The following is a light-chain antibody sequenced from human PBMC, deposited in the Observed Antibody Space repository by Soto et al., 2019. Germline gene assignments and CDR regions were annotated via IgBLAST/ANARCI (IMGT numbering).Light chain of an antibody. V-gene: IGLV1-40*01. CDR3: QSYDSSLSV. CDR1: SSNIGAGYD. J-gene: IGLJ3*02. CDR2: GNS. Sequence: QAVVTQPPSVSGAPGQRVTISCTGSSSNIGAGYDVQWYQQLPGTAPKLLIYGNSNRPSGVPDRFSGSKSGTSASLAITGLQAEDEADYYCQSYDSSLSVFGGGTKLTVL.